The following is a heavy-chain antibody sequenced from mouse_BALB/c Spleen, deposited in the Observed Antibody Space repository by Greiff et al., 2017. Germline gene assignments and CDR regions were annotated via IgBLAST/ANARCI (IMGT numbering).Heavy chain of an antibody. CDR1: GFTFSSYA. D-gene: IGHD2-1*01. Sequence: EVQVVESGGGLVKPGGSLKLSCAASGFTFSSYAMSWVRQTPEKRLEWVASISSGGSTYYPDSVKGRFTISRDNARNILYLQMSSLRSEDTAMYYCATHGNFEGYYFDYWGQGTTLTVSS. J-gene: IGHJ2*01. CDR2: ISSGGST. V-gene: IGHV5-6-5*01. CDR3: ATHGNFEGYYFDY.